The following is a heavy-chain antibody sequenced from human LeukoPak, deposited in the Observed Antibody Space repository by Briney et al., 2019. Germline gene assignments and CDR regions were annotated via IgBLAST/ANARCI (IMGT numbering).Heavy chain of an antibody. Sequence: PGGSLRLSCAASGFTFSSYAMSWVRQAPGKGLEWVSAISGSGGSTYYAVSVKGRFTISRDNSKNTLYLQMNSLRAEDTAVYYCAKVIVPDSSSWTNFDYWGQGTLVTVSS. D-gene: IGHD6-13*01. CDR3: AKVIVPDSSSWTNFDY. CDR2: ISGSGGST. CDR1: GFTFSSYA. V-gene: IGHV3-23*01. J-gene: IGHJ4*02.